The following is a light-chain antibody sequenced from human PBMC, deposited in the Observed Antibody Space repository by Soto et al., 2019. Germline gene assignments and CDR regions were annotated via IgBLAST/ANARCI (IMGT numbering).Light chain of an antibody. CDR2: DAS. CDR1: QSVSSS. J-gene: IGKJ1*01. Sequence: EKVMTQSQATLSVSPGERSTLSCMASQSVSSSLAWYQQKPGQAPRLVIYDASTRATGIPARFSGSGSGTEFTLTISSLQSEDFGVYYCQQYNYGPLKTFGQVTKVDIK. CDR3: QQYNYGPLKT. V-gene: IGKV3-15*01.